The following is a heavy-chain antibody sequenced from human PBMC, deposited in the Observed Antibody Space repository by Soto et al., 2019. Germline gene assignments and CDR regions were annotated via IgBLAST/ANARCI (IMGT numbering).Heavy chain of an antibody. J-gene: IGHJ6*02. D-gene: IGHD6-19*01. CDR3: VKDGSSGWPYFYDMDV. Sequence: PGGSLRLSCAASGFTFSDYYMSWIRQAPGKGLEWVSYISSSSSYTNYADSVKGRFTISRDNAKNSLYLQMSSLRAEDTAVYYCVKDGSSGWPYFYDMDVWGQGTTVTVSS. V-gene: IGHV3-11*06. CDR2: ISSSSSYT. CDR1: GFTFSDYY.